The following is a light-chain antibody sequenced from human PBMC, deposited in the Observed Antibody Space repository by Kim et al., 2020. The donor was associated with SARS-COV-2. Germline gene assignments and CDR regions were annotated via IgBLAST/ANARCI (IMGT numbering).Light chain of an antibody. CDR1: SSDVGGYNY. CDR2: EVS. J-gene: IGLJ3*02. CDR3: NSYADTNNWV. Sequence: GQSVTLSCTGTSSDVGGYNYVSGYQHHPGKAPKLMISEVSKRPSGVPDRFSGSKSGNTASLTVSGLQAEDEADYYCNSYADTNNWVFGGGTKLTVL. V-gene: IGLV2-8*01.